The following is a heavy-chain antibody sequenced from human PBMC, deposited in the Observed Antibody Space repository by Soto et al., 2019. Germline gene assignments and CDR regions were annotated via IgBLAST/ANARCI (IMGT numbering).Heavy chain of an antibody. CDR2: ISYDGSNK. CDR1: GFTFSSYA. D-gene: IGHD6-19*01. Sequence: GGSLRLSCAASGFTFSSYAMHWVRQAPGKGLEWVAVISYDGSNKYYADSVKGRFTISRDNSKNTRYLQMNSLRAEDTAVYYCARQSSSGSFDYWGQGTLVTVSS. CDR3: ARQSSSGSFDY. J-gene: IGHJ4*02. V-gene: IGHV3-30-3*01.